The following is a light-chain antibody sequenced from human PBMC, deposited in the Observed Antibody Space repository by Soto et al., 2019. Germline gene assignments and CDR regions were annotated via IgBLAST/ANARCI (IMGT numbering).Light chain of an antibody. Sequence: QSVLTQPPSVSGAPGQRVTISCTGSSSNIGAGYDVHWYQQLPGTAPKLLISGNSNRPSGVTDRFSGSKSGTSASLAITGLQAEDEAGYSCPSYDSSLSGWVFRGGTKLTVL. V-gene: IGLV1-40*01. CDR1: SSNIGAGYD. J-gene: IGLJ3*02. CDR3: PSYDSSLSGWV. CDR2: GNS.